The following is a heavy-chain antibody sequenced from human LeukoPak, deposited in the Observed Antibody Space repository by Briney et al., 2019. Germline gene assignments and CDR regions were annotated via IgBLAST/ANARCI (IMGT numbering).Heavy chain of an antibody. J-gene: IGHJ4*02. D-gene: IGHD2-8*01. CDR1: GFTLSSYS. Sequence: GGSLRLSCAASGFTLSSYSMHWVRQAPGKGLEFVSAISKNGRNTYYGNSMKGRFTISRDNAKNSLYLQMNSLRVEDTAVYYCARGLWGTSDYWGQGTLVTVSS. CDR3: ARGLWGTSDY. V-gene: IGHV3-64*01. CDR2: ISKNGRNT.